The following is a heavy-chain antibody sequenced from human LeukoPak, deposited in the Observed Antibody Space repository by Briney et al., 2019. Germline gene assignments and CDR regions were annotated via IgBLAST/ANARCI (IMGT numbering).Heavy chain of an antibody. V-gene: IGHV4-59*01. CDR1: GGSISSYY. CDR3: ATAGEGPYYFDY. CDR2: IYYSGST. Sequence: SETLSLTCTVSGGSISSYYWSWIRQPPGKGLEWIGYIYYSGSTNYNPSLKSRVTISVDTSKNQFSLQLSSVTAADTAVYYCATAGEGPYYFDYWGQGTLVTVSS. D-gene: IGHD7-27*01. J-gene: IGHJ4*02.